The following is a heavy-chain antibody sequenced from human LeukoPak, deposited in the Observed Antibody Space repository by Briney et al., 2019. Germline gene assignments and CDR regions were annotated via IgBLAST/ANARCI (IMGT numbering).Heavy chain of an antibody. V-gene: IGHV3-30*04. CDR1: GFTFSSYA. CDR3: AKAGAVVVVVAKFFDY. J-gene: IGHJ4*02. D-gene: IGHD2-15*01. CDR2: ISYDGGNK. Sequence: PGRSLRLSCAASGFTFSSYAMHWVRQAPGKGLEWVAVISYDGGNKYYADSVKGRFTISRDNSKNTLYLQMNSLRAEDTAVYYCAKAGAVVVVVAKFFDYWGQGTLVTVSS.